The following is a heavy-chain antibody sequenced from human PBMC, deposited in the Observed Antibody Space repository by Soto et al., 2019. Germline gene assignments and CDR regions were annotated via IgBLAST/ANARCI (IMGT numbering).Heavy chain of an antibody. CDR1: GGSISNRNW. D-gene: IGHD1-26*01. CDR2: IYHSGST. V-gene: IGHV4-4*02. Sequence: QVQLQESGPGLVKPSGTLSLTCGVFGGSISNRNWWNWVRQPPGKGLEWIGEIYHSGSTNYNSSLMSRVTISLDKVNNQFSLKLTSVTAADTAVYYCAHRPIVGAAIWGQGTLVTVSS. CDR3: AHRPIVGAAI. J-gene: IGHJ4*02.